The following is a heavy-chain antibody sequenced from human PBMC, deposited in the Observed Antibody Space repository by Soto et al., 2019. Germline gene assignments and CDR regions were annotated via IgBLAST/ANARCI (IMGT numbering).Heavy chain of an antibody. CDR3: ARRALPQCINGVCYKDGFWDY. V-gene: IGHV4-31*03. CDR2: IYYSGTT. D-gene: IGHD2-8*01. Sequence: PSETLSLTCTVSGGSVSSGGYYWSWIRQHPGTGLEWIGYIYYSGTTYFNPSLKRRASISLDTSKNEFSLKLTSVTAADTAVYYCARRALPQCINGVCYKDGFWDYWGQGALVTVSS. J-gene: IGHJ4*02. CDR1: GGSVSSGGYY.